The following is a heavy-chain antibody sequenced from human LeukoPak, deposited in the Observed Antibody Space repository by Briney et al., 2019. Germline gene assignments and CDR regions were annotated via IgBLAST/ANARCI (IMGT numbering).Heavy chain of an antibody. CDR2: IYYSGST. Sequence: SETLSLTCTVSGGSISSSSYYWGWVRQPPGKGLEWIGYIYYSGSTNYNPSLKSRVTISVDTSKNQFSLKLSSVTAADTAVYYCARVNIPSGYSYGYEDYWGQGTLVTVSS. CDR1: GGSISSSSYY. D-gene: IGHD5-18*01. J-gene: IGHJ4*02. V-gene: IGHV4-61*05. CDR3: ARVNIPSGYSYGYEDY.